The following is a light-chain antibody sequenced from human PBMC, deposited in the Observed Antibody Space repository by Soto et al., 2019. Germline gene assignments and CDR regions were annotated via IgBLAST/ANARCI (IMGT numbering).Light chain of an antibody. V-gene: IGLV2-8*01. CDR2: EVS. CDR1: SSDVGGYNY. Sequence: QSVLTQPPSASGSPGQSVTISCTGTSSDVGGYNYVSWYQQHPGKAPKLMIYEVSKRPSGVPDRFSGSKSGNAASLTVSGLQAEDEADYYCSSYAGSNNGRVFGNGTKVTVL. J-gene: IGLJ1*01. CDR3: SSYAGSNNGRV.